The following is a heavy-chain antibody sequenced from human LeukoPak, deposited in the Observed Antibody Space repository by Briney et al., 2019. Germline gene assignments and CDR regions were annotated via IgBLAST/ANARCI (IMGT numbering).Heavy chain of an antibody. Sequence: SQTLSLTCAVSGGSISSGGYSWSWIRQPPGKGLEWIGYIYYSGSTYYNPSLKSRVTISVDTSKNQFSLKLSSVTAADTAVYYFATALPDYGYYLYFDLWGRGPPVTCSS. D-gene: IGHD4-17*01. V-gene: IGHV4-30-2*01. J-gene: IGHJ2*01. CDR1: GGSISSGGYS. CDR3: ATALPDYGYYLYFDL. CDR2: IYYSGST.